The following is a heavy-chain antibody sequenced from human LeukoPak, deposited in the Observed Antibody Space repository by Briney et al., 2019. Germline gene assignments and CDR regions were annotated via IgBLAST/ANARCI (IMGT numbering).Heavy chain of an antibody. CDR3: ARGDTDGDYDDYYYYGMDV. CDR2: ISSSSSYI. V-gene: IGHV3-21*01. J-gene: IGHJ6*02. CDR1: GFTFSSYS. D-gene: IGHD4-17*01. Sequence: GGSLRLSCAASGFTFSSYSMNWVRQAPGKGLEWVSSISSSSSYIYYADSVKGRFTISRDNAKNSLYLQMNSLRAEDTAVYYCARGDTDGDYDDYYYYGMDVWGQGTTVTVSS.